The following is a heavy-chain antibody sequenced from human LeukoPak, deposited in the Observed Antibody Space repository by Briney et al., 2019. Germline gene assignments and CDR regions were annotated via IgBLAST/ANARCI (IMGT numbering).Heavy chain of an antibody. CDR1: GGSFSGYY. Sequence: SETLSLTCAVYGGSFSGYYWSWIRQPPGKGLEWIGEINHSGSTHYNPSLKSRVTISIDTSKNQFSLKLSSVTAADTAVYYCVGIPDHIDNWFDPWGQGTLVTVSS. V-gene: IGHV4-34*01. CDR2: INHSGST. J-gene: IGHJ5*02. CDR3: VGIPDHIDNWFDP. D-gene: IGHD5-12*01.